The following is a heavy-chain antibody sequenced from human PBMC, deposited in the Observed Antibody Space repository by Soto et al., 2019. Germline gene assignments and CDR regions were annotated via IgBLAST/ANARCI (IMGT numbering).Heavy chain of an antibody. CDR3: ARDPSITMVRGVITPSGGFDY. V-gene: IGHV1-3*01. Sequence: ASVKVSCKASGYTFTSYAMHWVRQAPGQRLEWMGWINAGNGNTKYSQKFQGRVTITRDTSASTAYMELSSLRSEDTAVYYCARDPSITMVRGVITPSGGFDYWGQGTLVTVSS. D-gene: IGHD3-10*01. CDR1: GYTFTSYA. J-gene: IGHJ4*02. CDR2: INAGNGNT.